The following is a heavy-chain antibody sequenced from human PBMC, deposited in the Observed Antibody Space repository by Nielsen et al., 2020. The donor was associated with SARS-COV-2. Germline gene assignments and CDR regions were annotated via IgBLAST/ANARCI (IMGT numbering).Heavy chain of an antibody. Sequence: GESLKISCAAPGFTFSSYWMSWVRQAPGKGLEWVANIKQDGSEKYYVDSVKGRFTISRDNAKNSLYLQMNSLRAEDTAVYYCARLASSSWHFDYWGQGTLVTVSS. CDR3: ARLASSSWHFDY. D-gene: IGHD6-13*01. V-gene: IGHV3-7*01. CDR2: IKQDGSEK. CDR1: GFTFSSYW. J-gene: IGHJ4*02.